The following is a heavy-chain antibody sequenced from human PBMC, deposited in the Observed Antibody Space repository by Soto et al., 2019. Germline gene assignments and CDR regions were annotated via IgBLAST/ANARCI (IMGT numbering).Heavy chain of an antibody. CDR3: AMQWLVRSYSYFYAMDV. D-gene: IGHD6-19*01. Sequence: GGSLRLSCAASGFTFSSYGMHWVRQAPGKGLEWVAVISYDGSNKYYADSVKGRFTISRDNSKNILYLQMNSLRAEDSAVYYCAMQWLVRSYSYFYAMDVWGQGTTVTVSS. V-gene: IGHV3-30*03. CDR2: ISYDGSNK. CDR1: GFTFSSYG. J-gene: IGHJ6*02.